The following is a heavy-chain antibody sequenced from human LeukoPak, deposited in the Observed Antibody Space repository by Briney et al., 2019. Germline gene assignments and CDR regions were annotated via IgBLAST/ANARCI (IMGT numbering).Heavy chain of an antibody. CDR1: GFTYSNYA. Sequence: GGSLRLSSAASGFTYSNYAMSWVRLAPGKGLEWVSAIGGGGGVTTYYADSVKGRFTISRDNSKDTLYLQMNSLRAEDTAVYYCANRPHYGGKLGYWGQGTLVTVSS. D-gene: IGHD4-23*01. V-gene: IGHV3-23*01. J-gene: IGHJ4*02. CDR3: ANRPHYGGKLGY. CDR2: IGGGGGVTT.